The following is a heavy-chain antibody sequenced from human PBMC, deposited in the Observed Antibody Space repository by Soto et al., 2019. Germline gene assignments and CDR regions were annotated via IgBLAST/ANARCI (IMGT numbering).Heavy chain of an antibody. CDR1: GFTFSSYS. D-gene: IGHD3-22*01. CDR3: ARDYYDSSGYYQNFDY. V-gene: IGHV3-21*01. CDR2: ISSSSSYM. Sequence: EVQLVESGGGLVKPGGSLRLSCAASGFTFSSYSMNWVRQAPGKGLEWVSSISSSSSYMYYADSVKGRFTISRDNAKNSLYLQMNSLRAEDTAVYYCARDYYDSSGYYQNFDYWGQGTLVTVSS. J-gene: IGHJ4*02.